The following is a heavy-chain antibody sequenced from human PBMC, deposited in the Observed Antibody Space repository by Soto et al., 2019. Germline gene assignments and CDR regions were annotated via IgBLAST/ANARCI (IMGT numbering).Heavy chain of an antibody. D-gene: IGHD2-15*01. CDR2: ISSSGTGI. Sequence: PWGSLRLSCAASGFTFSDYYMTWIRQAPGKGLEWASYISSSGTGIYYADSVKGRFTISRDNAKNSLYLQMSSLRAEDTAVYFCARAYSDAFDIWGQGTMVTVSS. CDR3: ARAYSDAFDI. J-gene: IGHJ3*02. CDR1: GFTFSDYY. V-gene: IGHV3-11*01.